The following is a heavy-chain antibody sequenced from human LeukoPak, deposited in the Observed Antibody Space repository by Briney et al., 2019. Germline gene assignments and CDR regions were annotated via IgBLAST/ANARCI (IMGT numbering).Heavy chain of an antibody. Sequence: SETLSLTCTVSGGSISSYYWSWIRQPPGKGLEWIGYIYYSGSTNYNPSRKSRVTISVDTSKNQFSLKLSSVTAADTAVYYCARGLAAAANFDYWGQGTLVTVSS. V-gene: IGHV4-59*01. CDR1: GGSISSYY. CDR3: ARGLAAAANFDY. D-gene: IGHD6-13*01. CDR2: IYYSGST. J-gene: IGHJ4*02.